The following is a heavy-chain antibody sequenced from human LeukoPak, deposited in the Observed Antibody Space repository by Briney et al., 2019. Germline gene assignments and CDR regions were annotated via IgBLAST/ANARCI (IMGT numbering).Heavy chain of an antibody. J-gene: IGHJ6*04. CDR1: GGSISSGGYS. CDR2: IYHSGST. CDR3: ARGLYGSGSYRNYYYYGMDV. D-gene: IGHD3-10*01. V-gene: IGHV4-30-2*01. Sequence: SQTLSLTCAVSGGSISSGGYSWSWLRQPPGKGLEWIGYIYHSGSTYYNPSLKSRVTISVDRSKNQFSLKLSSVTAADTAVYYCARGLYGSGSYRNYYYYGMDVWGKGTTVTVSS.